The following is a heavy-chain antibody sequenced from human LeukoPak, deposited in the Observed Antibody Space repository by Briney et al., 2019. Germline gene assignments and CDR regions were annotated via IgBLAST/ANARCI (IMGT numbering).Heavy chain of an antibody. CDR1: GYVFTNFY. CDR2: FNPNDDSA. Sequence: ASVKVSCKASGYVFTNFYMHWVRQAHGQGLEWMGVFNPNDDSALNAQKFQGRVTMTKDTSTNTVYMELSNLKSEDTAVYYCARVAVRYCSGGSCSGFDPWGQGTLVTVSS. J-gene: IGHJ5*02. CDR3: ARVAVRYCSGGSCSGFDP. D-gene: IGHD2-15*01. V-gene: IGHV1-46*01.